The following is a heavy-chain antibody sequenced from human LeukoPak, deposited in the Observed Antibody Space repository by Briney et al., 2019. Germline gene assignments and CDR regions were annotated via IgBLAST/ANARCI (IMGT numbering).Heavy chain of an antibody. CDR2: ISTSGDRT. Sequence: GSLRLSCAASGFTFSSYAMSWVRQAPAMGLEWVSAISTSGDRTYYPDSVKGRFTISRDNSKNTLYLQMNSLRAEDTAVYYCAKEMYSSGWFDYWGQGTPGTVSS. D-gene: IGHD6-19*01. V-gene: IGHV3-23*01. CDR3: AKEMYSSGWFDY. J-gene: IGHJ5*01. CDR1: GFTFSSYA.